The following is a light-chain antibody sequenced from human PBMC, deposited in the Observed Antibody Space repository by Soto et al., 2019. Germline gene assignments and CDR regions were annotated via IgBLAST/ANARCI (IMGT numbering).Light chain of an antibody. V-gene: IGKV3-15*01. J-gene: IGKJ1*01. CDR3: QQYNDWPLT. CDR1: QSFSSN. Sequence: EILMTQSPVTLSVSPGKRATLSCRASQSFSSNLAWYQQKPGQAPSLLIYGAFTRATGIPARFSGTGSGTEFTLTISSLQSEDFALYYCQQYNDWPLTLGQGTKV. CDR2: GAF.